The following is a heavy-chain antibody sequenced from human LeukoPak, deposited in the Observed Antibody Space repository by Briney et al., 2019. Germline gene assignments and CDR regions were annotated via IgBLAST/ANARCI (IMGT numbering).Heavy chain of an antibody. J-gene: IGHJ6*02. V-gene: IGHV3-13*01. Sequence: GGSLRLSCAASGFDFSSYDMQWVRQVTGKGLEWVSGIGRAGDTHYPGSVKGRFTISRENAKNSLYPQMNDLRVGDTAVYYCARDPSGQGMDVLGLGTTVTVSS. CDR2: IGRAGDT. CDR1: GFDFSSYD. CDR3: ARDPSGQGMDV.